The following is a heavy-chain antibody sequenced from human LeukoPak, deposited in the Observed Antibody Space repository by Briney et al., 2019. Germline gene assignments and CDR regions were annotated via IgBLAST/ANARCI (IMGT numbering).Heavy chain of an antibody. Sequence: GGSLRLSCAASGFNFNNDGMHWVRQAPGKGLEWVAFIRSDGNRYYADFVKGRFTISIDKSKNTLYLQMNSLRAEDTAVYYCAKDRITMIVVVIPHAFDIWGQGTMVTVSS. D-gene: IGHD3-22*01. CDR2: IRSDGNR. CDR3: AKDRITMIVVVIPHAFDI. J-gene: IGHJ3*02. CDR1: GFNFNNDG. V-gene: IGHV3-30*02.